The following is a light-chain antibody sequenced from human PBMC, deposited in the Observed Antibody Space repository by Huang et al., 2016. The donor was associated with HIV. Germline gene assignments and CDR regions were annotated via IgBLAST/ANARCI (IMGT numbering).Light chain of an antibody. CDR3: QQYNPWPPWT. CDR2: GAS. Sequence: EIVMTQSPATLSVSPGERATLSCRASQSVDINLAWYQPKVGQPPRLLVYGASTRATGIPTRFSGSGSGTECNLTISSLQSEDFAVYYCQQYNPWPPWTFGQGTRVEIK. CDR1: QSVDIN. J-gene: IGKJ1*01. V-gene: IGKV3-15*01.